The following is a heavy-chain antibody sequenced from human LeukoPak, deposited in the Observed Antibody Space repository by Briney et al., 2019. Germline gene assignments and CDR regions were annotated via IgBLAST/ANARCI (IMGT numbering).Heavy chain of an antibody. D-gene: IGHD2-15*01. Sequence: SETLSLTCTVSGASLSSSGYYWGWIRQPPGKGLEWIGYIYHSGSTNYNPSLKSRVTISVDTSKNQFSLKLSSVTAADTAVYYCARGGSLMDVWGQGTTVTVSS. J-gene: IGHJ6*02. CDR3: ARGGSLMDV. V-gene: IGHV4-61*05. CDR2: IYHSGST. CDR1: GASLSSSGYY.